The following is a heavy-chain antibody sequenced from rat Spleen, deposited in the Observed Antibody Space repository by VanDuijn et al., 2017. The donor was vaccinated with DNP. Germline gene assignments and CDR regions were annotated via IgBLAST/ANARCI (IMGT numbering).Heavy chain of an antibody. V-gene: IGHV5-31*01. CDR3: VRDRRDYGLDY. CDR2: ISTSGAYT. CDR1: GFTFNNYW. D-gene: IGHD1-11*01. J-gene: IGHJ2*01. Sequence: EVQLVESGGDLVQPGRSLKFSCVASGFTFNNYWMTWIRQVPGKGLEWVASISTSGAYTYYPDSVKDRFTISRDNAKNTLYLQMNSLRSEDTATYYCVRDRRDYGLDYWGQGVMVTVSS.